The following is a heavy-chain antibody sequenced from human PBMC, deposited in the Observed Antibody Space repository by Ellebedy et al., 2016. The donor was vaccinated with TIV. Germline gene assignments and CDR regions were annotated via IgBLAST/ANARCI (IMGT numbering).Heavy chain of an antibody. CDR2: INHSRNT. D-gene: IGHD3/OR15-3a*01. V-gene: IGHV4-34*01. J-gene: IGHJ6*02. Sequence: SETLSLXCAVYGGSFTHYYWSWIRQSPGKGLEWIGEINHSRNTYYNPSLKSRVTILVDTSKNQFSLKLSSVTAADTAVYYCARTDLRYGMDVWGQGTTVTVSS. CDR3: ARTDLRYGMDV. CDR1: GGSFTHYY.